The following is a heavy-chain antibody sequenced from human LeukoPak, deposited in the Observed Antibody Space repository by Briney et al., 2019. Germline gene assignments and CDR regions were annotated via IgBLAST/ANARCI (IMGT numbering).Heavy chain of an antibody. CDR2: IYTSGST. Sequence: SQTLSLTCTVSGLSISSGSHYWRWLRQPAGKGLEWIGRIYTSGSTNYNPSLKSRVTISVDTSKNQFSLKLSSVTAADTAVYYCARSYGDYGMTFDYWGQGTLVTVSS. V-gene: IGHV4-61*02. CDR3: ARSYGDYGMTFDY. J-gene: IGHJ4*02. D-gene: IGHD4-17*01. CDR1: GLSISSGSHY.